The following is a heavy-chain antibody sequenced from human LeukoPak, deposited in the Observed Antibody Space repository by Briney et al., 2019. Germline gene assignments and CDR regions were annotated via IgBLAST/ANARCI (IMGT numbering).Heavy chain of an antibody. CDR2: IVPNNGDT. D-gene: IGHD1-14*01. J-gene: IGHJ4*02. CDR3: ARANQNYFDY. CDR1: GYTFTSYY. V-gene: IGHV1-2*02. Sequence: GASVKVSCKASGYTFTSYYMHWVRQAPGQGLEWMGWIVPNNGDTNYAQRFQGRVTMTRDTSISTAFMELSRLRSDGTAKYYCARANQNYFDYWGQGTLVTVSS.